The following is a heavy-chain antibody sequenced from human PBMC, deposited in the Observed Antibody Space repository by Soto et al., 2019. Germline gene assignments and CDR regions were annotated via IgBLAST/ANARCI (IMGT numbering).Heavy chain of an antibody. CDR1: GGSISSGGYS. CDR2: IYHSGST. CDR3: ARVVVVAATLYYFDY. J-gene: IGHJ4*02. D-gene: IGHD2-15*01. Sequence: QLQLQESGSGLVKPSQTLSLTCAVSGGSISSGGYSWSWIRQPPGKGLEWIGYIYHSGSTYYNPSLKSRITISVDKSKKQFSLKLSSVTAADTAVYYCARVVVVAATLYYFDYWGQGTLVTVSS. V-gene: IGHV4-30-2*01.